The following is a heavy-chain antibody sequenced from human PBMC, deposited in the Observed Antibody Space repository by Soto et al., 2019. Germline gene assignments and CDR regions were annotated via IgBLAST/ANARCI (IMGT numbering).Heavy chain of an antibody. J-gene: IGHJ6*02. D-gene: IGHD3-3*01. CDR2: ISSSSSTI. Sequence: GGSLRLSCAASGFTFSSYSMNWVRQAPGKGLEWVSYISSSSSTIYYADSVKGRFTISRDNAKNSLYLQMNSLRDEDTAVYYCARRSIFGGREPYYYYYGMDVWGQGTTVTVSS. CDR3: ARRSIFGGREPYYYYYGMDV. V-gene: IGHV3-48*02. CDR1: GFTFSSYS.